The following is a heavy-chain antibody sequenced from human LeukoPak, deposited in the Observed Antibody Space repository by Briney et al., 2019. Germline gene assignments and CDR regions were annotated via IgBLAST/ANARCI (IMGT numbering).Heavy chain of an antibody. D-gene: IGHD5-18*01. Sequence: ASETLSLTCTVSGGSISSSSYYWGWIRQPPGKGLEWIGSIYYSGSTYYNPSLKSRVTISVDTSKNQFSLKLSSVTAADTAVYYCASRGYSYGPDYWGQGTLVTVSS. CDR2: IYYSGST. CDR1: GGSISSSSYY. J-gene: IGHJ4*02. CDR3: ASRGYSYGPDY. V-gene: IGHV4-39*07.